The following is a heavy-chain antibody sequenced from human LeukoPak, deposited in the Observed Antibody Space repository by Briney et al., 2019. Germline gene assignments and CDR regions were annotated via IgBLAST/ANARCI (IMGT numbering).Heavy chain of an antibody. Sequence: GASVKVSCKVSGYTLTELSMHWVRQAPGKGLEWMGGFDPEDGETIYAQKFQGRVTMTEDTSTDTAYMELSSLRSEDTAVYYCATHILIVGVPWGHMPFDYWGQGTLVTVSS. J-gene: IGHJ4*02. V-gene: IGHV1-24*01. CDR1: GYTLTELS. CDR3: ATHILIVGVPWGHMPFDY. CDR2: FDPEDGET. D-gene: IGHD1-26*01.